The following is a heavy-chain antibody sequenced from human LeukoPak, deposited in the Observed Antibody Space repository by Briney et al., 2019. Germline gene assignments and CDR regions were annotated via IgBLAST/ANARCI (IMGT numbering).Heavy chain of an antibody. Sequence: GASVKVSCKASGYTFTGYYMHWVRQAPGQGLEWMGWINPNSGGTNYAQKFQGRVTMTRDTSISTAYMELSRLRSDDTAVYYCARGSTYSSSLYYYYYYMDVWGKGTTVTVS. CDR3: ARGSTYSSSLYYYYYYMDV. CDR2: INPNSGGT. J-gene: IGHJ6*03. CDR1: GYTFTGYY. V-gene: IGHV1-2*02. D-gene: IGHD6-6*01.